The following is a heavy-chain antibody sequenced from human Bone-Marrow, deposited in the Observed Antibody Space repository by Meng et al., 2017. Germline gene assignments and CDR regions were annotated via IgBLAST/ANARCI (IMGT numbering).Heavy chain of an antibody. Sequence: QGHLQQSGAGLLKPSETLSLTCFVSGGSFIDYYWSWIRQPPGKGLEWIGEINHSGSTNYNPSLEGRATISVDTSQNNLSLRLSSVTAADSAVYYCARGPTTMAHDFDYWGQGTLVTVSS. V-gene: IGHV4-34*01. CDR3: ARGPTTMAHDFDY. CDR1: GGSFIDYY. CDR2: INHSGST. D-gene: IGHD4-11*01. J-gene: IGHJ4*02.